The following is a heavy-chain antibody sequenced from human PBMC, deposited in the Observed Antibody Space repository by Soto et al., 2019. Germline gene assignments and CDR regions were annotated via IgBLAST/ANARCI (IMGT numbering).Heavy chain of an antibody. CDR1: RYTFTSYA. Sequence: SVKVSCKASRYTFTSYAMCWARQAPGQGLEWMGWISAYNGNTNYPQKLQGRVTMTTDTSTSTAYMELRSLRSDDTAVYYCARGSIFPYSGSYYYWGQGTLVTVSS. CDR2: ISAYNGNT. D-gene: IGHD1-26*01. V-gene: IGHV1-18*01. J-gene: IGHJ4*02. CDR3: ARGSIFPYSGSYYY.